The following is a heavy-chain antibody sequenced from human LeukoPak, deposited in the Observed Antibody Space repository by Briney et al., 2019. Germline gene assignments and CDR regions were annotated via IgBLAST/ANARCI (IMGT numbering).Heavy chain of an antibody. Sequence: SETLSLTCTVSGGSISSSSYYWGWIRQPPGKGLEWIGSIYYSGSTYYNPSLKSRITIFVDTSRNQFSLKLSSVTAADTAVYYCARERVYGGNSLDYWGQGTLVTVSS. CDR3: ARERVYGGNSLDY. J-gene: IGHJ4*02. D-gene: IGHD4-23*01. CDR1: GGSISSSSYY. V-gene: IGHV4-39*02. CDR2: IYYSGST.